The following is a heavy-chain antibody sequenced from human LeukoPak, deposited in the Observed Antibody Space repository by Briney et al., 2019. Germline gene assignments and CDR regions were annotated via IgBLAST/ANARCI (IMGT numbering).Heavy chain of an antibody. CDR2: IYYSGST. Sequence: SQTLSLTCTVSGGSISSGGYYWSWIRQHPGKGLEWIGYIYYSGSTYYNPSLKSRVIISADTSKNQFSLKLSSVTAADTAVYYCARESITMVRGVISDGMDVWGKGTTVTVSS. D-gene: IGHD3-10*01. CDR3: ARESITMVRGVISDGMDV. J-gene: IGHJ6*04. V-gene: IGHV4-31*03. CDR1: GGSISSGGYY.